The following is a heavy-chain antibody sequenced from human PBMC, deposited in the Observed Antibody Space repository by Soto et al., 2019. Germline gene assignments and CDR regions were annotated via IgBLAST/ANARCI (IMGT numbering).Heavy chain of an antibody. CDR3: ARHEQFYYSYYGMDV. J-gene: IGHJ6*02. CDR1: GYSFTTYW. V-gene: IGHV5-51*01. Sequence: PGESLKISCKASGYSFTTYWIAWVRQVPGKGLELMGIINPGDSRFDTRYSPSFQGQVTISADRSITTAYLQWSTLKASDTATYYCARHEQFYYSYYGMDVWGQGTTVTVS. CDR2: INPGDSRFDT.